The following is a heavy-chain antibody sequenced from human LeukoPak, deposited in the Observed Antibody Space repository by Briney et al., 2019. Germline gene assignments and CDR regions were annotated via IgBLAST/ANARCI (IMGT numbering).Heavy chain of an antibody. J-gene: IGHJ5*02. D-gene: IGHD2-2*01. CDR2: INHSGST. CDR3: ARGPVVVPAAMRVRWFDP. CDR1: GGSFSGYY. Sequence: SETPSLTCAVYGGSFSGYYWSWIRQPPGKGLEWIGEINHSGSTNYNPSLKSRVTISVDTSKNQFSLKLSSVTAADTAVYYCARGPVVVPAAMRVRWFDPWGQGTLVTVSS. V-gene: IGHV4-34*01.